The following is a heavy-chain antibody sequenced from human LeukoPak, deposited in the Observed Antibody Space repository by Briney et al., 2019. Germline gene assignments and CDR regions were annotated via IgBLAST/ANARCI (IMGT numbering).Heavy chain of an antibody. J-gene: IGHJ4*02. V-gene: IGHV4-34*01. CDR1: GGSFSGYY. CDR3: ARRRGVTTSLGY. CDR2: INHSRST. D-gene: IGHD4-17*01. Sequence: SETLSLTCAVYGGSFSGYYWSWIRQPPGKGLEWIGEINHSRSTNYNPSLKSRVTISVDTSKNQFSLKLSSVTAADTAVYYCARRRGVTTSLGYWGQGTLVTVSS.